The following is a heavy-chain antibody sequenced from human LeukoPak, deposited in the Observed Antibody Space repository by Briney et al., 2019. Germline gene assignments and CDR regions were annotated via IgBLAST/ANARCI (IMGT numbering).Heavy chain of an antibody. CDR3: ARGGRGYYGSGSHFSY. Sequence: ASVKVSCKASGYTFTSYGISWLRQAPAQGLEWMGWISAYNGNTNYAQKLQGRVTMTTDTSTSTAYMELRSLRSDDTAVYYCARGGRGYYGSGSHFSYWGQGTLVTVSS. CDR2: ISAYNGNT. CDR1: GYTFTSYG. D-gene: IGHD3-10*01. V-gene: IGHV1-18*04. J-gene: IGHJ4*02.